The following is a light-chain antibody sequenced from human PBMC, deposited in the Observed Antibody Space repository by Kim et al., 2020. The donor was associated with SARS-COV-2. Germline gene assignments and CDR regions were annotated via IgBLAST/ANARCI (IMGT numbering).Light chain of an antibody. V-gene: IGKV3-15*01. CDR2: GAS. CDR1: QSVSSN. J-gene: IGKJ5*01. CDR3: QQYNNWPST. Sequence: VSPGERATLSCRASQSVSSNLAWYQQKPGQAPRLLIYGASTRATGIPARFSGSGSGTEFTLTISSLQSEDFAVYYCQQYNNWPSTFGQGTRLEIK.